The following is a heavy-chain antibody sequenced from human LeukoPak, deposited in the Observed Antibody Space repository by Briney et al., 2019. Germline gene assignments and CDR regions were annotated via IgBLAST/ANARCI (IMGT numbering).Heavy chain of an antibody. J-gene: IGHJ4*02. CDR1: GFTVSSNY. CDR2: IYSGGST. CDR3: ARDPGENAFDI. D-gene: IGHD3-10*01. Sequence: GGSLRLSCAASGFTVSSNYMSWVRQAPGKGLEWVSVIYSGGSTYYADSVKDRFTISRDNSKNTLYLQMNSLRAEDTAVYYFARDPGENAFDIWGQGTLVTVSS. V-gene: IGHV3-66*01.